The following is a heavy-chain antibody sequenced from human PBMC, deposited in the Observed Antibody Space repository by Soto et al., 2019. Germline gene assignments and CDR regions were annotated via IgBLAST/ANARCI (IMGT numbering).Heavy chain of an antibody. CDR3: AREVSDSSAADY. J-gene: IGHJ4*02. CDR2: IYYSGST. D-gene: IGHD3-22*01. Sequence: SSETLSLTCTVSGGSISSGGYYWSWIRQHPGKGLEWIGYIYYSGSTYYNPSLKSRVTISVDTSKNQFSLRLSSVTAADTAVYYCAREVSDSSAADYWGQGTLVTVSS. V-gene: IGHV4-31*03. CDR1: GGSISSGGYY.